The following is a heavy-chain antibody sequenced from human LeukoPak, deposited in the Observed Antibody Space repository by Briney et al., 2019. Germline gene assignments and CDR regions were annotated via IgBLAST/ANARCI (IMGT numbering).Heavy chain of an antibody. CDR3: AKEPIVVVITTGDY. V-gene: IGHV3-30*02. CDR2: IRYDGSNK. CDR1: GFTFSSYG. Sequence: GGSLRLSCAASGFTFSSYGMHWVRQAPGKGLEWVAFIRYDGSNKYYADSVKGRFTISRDNSKNTLYLQMNSLRAEDTAVYYCAKEPIVVVITTGDYWGQGTLVTVSS. D-gene: IGHD3-22*01. J-gene: IGHJ4*02.